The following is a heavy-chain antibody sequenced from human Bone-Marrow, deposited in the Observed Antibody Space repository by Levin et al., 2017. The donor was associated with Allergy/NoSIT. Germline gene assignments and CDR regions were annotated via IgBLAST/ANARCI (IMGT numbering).Heavy chain of an antibody. CDR3: ARVPGYS. Sequence: ASVKVSCAASGFTVSSNYMAWVRQPPGKGLEWVSFIYSGGSTYYADSVKGRFTISRDNSKNTLYLQMNSLRAEDTAVYYCARVPGYSWGQGTLVTVSS. CDR1: GFTVSSNY. J-gene: IGHJ4*02. D-gene: IGHD6-25*01. CDR2: IYSGGST. V-gene: IGHV3-53*01.